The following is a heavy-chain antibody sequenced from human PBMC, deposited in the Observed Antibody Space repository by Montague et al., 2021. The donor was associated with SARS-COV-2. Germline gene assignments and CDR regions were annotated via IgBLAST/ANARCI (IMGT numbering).Heavy chain of an antibody. CDR2: INYSGST. Sequence: SETLSLTCTVSGGSISSYYLSWIRQPPGKGLEWIGYINYSGSTNXNPSLKSRVTISVDTSKNQFSLKLSSVTAADTAVYYCARVFSSCLQFDHYFDYWGQGTLVTVSS. CDR1: GGSISSYY. D-gene: IGHD5-24*01. V-gene: IGHV4-59*01. CDR3: ARVFSSCLQFDHYFDY. J-gene: IGHJ4*02.